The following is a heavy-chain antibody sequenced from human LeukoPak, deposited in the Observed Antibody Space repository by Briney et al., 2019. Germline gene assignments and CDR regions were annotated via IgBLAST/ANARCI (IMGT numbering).Heavy chain of an antibody. J-gene: IGHJ4*02. V-gene: IGHV4-39*01. CDR1: DDSISSSNNY. Sequence: SETLSLTCSVSDDSISSSNNYWGWIRQPPGKGLEWIGSIYYSGNTYYNASLKSQVSISIDTSKNQFSLRLTSVTAADTAVYYCARQTGSGLFILPGGQGTLVTVSS. CDR3: ARQTGSGLFILP. D-gene: IGHD3/OR15-3a*01. CDR2: IYYSGNT.